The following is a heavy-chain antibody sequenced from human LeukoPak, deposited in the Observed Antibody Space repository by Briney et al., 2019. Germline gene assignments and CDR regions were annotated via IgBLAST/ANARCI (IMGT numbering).Heavy chain of an antibody. CDR2: ILYDGSNK. D-gene: IGHD3-10*01. CDR3: ARDQLLWFGEFTKFDY. Sequence: GGSLRLSCAASGFTFSSYAMHWVRQAPGKGLEWVAVILYDGSNKYYADSVKGRFTISRDNSKNTLYLQMNSLRAEDTAVYYCARDQLLWFGEFTKFDYWGQGTLVTVSS. J-gene: IGHJ4*02. CDR1: GFTFSSYA. V-gene: IGHV3-30-3*01.